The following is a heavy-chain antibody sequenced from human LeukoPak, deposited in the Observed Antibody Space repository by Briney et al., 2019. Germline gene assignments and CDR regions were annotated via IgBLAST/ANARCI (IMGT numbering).Heavy chain of an antibody. Sequence: ASVNVSCKASVYTFTSYYMHWVRQAPGQGLEWMGIINPSGGSTSYAQKLQGRVTMTRDTSTSTVYMELSSLRSEDTAVYYCASGEYCSSTSCSPRIDAFDIWGEGTMVTVSS. CDR3: ASGEYCSSTSCSPRIDAFDI. CDR2: INPSGGST. CDR1: VYTFTSYY. V-gene: IGHV1-46*01. D-gene: IGHD2-2*01. J-gene: IGHJ3*02.